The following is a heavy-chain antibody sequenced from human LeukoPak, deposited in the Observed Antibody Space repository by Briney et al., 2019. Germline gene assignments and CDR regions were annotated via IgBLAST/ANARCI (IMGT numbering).Heavy chain of an antibody. V-gene: IGHV4-39*01. CDR3: ARRSRNSGWYRGWGLLDY. J-gene: IGHJ4*02. Sequence: SETLSLTCTVSGGSISSSSYYWGWIRQPPGKGLEGIGSIYYSGCTYYNPSLKSRVTISVDTSKNQFFLKLSSVTAADTAVYYCARRSRNSGWYRGWGLLDYCGQGTLVTVSS. D-gene: IGHD6-19*01. CDR1: GGSISSSSYY. CDR2: IYYSGCT.